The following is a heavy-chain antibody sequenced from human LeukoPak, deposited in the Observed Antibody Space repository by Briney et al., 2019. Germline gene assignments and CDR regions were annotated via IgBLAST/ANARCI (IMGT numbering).Heavy chain of an antibody. V-gene: IGHV4-39*01. Sequence: SETLSLTCTVSGDSISSSRFYRAWIRQPPGKGLEWIGSILYTGRTFYNPSLKSRVTISVDTSKNQFSLRLGSVTASDTAVYYCARRDVGATIDYWGQGTLVTVSS. J-gene: IGHJ4*02. CDR1: GDSISSSRFY. D-gene: IGHD1-26*01. CDR2: ILYTGRT. CDR3: ARRDVGATIDY.